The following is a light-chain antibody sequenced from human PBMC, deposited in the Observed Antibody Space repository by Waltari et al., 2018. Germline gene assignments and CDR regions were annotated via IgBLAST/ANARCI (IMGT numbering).Light chain of an antibody. CDR3: QHYHSLPYT. CDR2: DAS. V-gene: IGKV1-33*01. CDR1: QDITTS. J-gene: IGKJ2*01. Sequence: DIQLTQSPSSLSAAVGDRVTITCQATQDITTSLSWFQQKPGKAPQLLIYDASSLQAGVPARFSGTGSGTAFSFTITSLQPEDSATYYWQHYHSLPYTFGRGTKLQSK.